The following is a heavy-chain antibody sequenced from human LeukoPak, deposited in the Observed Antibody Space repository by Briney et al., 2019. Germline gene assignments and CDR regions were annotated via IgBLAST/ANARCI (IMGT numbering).Heavy chain of an antibody. CDR2: IDTSGNT. CDR3: ARVSRGNSVGGDY. Sequence: PSETLSLTCTVSGGSISSYYWSWIRQPAGKGLEWIGRIDTSGNTNYNPSLKSRVTISLDTSRNQFSLKLSSVTAADTAMYYCARVSRGNSVGGDYWGQGTLVTVSS. V-gene: IGHV4-4*07. J-gene: IGHJ4*02. D-gene: IGHD4-23*01. CDR1: GGSISSYY.